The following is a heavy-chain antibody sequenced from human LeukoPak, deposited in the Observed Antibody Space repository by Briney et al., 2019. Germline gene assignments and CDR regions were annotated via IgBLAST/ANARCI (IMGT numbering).Heavy chain of an antibody. J-gene: IGHJ6*02. D-gene: IGHD4-11*01. Sequence: SQTLSLTCAISGDSVSSNSAAWNWIRQSPSRGLEWLGRTYYRSKWYNDYAVSVKSRLTINPDTSKNQFSLQLNSVTPEDTAVYYCARDRETSTVTLYGMDVWGQGTTVTVSS. CDR1: GDSVSSNSAA. CDR2: TYYRSKWYN. V-gene: IGHV6-1*01. CDR3: ARDRETSTVTLYGMDV.